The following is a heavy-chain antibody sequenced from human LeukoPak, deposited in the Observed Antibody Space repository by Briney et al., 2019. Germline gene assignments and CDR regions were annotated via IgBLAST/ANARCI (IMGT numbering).Heavy chain of an antibody. CDR3: ARRVVVPAAPYYFDY. V-gene: IGHV3-74*01. CDR2: INSDGSST. Sequence: GGTLRLSCAASGFIFSSYWMHWVRQAPGKGLVWVSRINSDGSSTSYADSVKGRFTISRDNAKNTLYLQMNSLRAEDTAVYYCARRVVVPAAPYYFDYWGQGTLVTVSS. D-gene: IGHD2-2*01. J-gene: IGHJ4*02. CDR1: GFIFSSYW.